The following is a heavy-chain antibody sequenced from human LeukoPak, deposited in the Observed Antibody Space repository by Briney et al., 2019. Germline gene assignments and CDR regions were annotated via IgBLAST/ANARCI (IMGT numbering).Heavy chain of an antibody. Sequence: GGSLRLSCAASGFTISSNYMSWVRQAPGKGLEWVSVIYSGGSGGSTYYADSVKGRFTISRDNSKNTLYLQMNSLRAEDTAVYYCARESNSSQALDYWGQGTLVTVSS. CDR3: ARESNSSQALDY. J-gene: IGHJ4*02. CDR1: GFTISSNY. D-gene: IGHD6-6*01. V-gene: IGHV3-66*01. CDR2: IYSGGSGGST.